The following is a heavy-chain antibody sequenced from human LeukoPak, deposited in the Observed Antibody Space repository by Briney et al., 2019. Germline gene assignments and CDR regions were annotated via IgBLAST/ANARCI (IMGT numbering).Heavy chain of an antibody. V-gene: IGHV3-23*01. Sequence: PGGSLRLSCAASGFTFSSYAMSWVRQAPGKGLEGVSAISGSGGSTYYADSVKGRFTISRDNSKNTLYLQMNSLRAEDTAVYYCAKGPLSFGELLSWGQGTLVTVSS. CDR3: AKGPLSFGELLS. J-gene: IGHJ5*02. D-gene: IGHD3-10*01. CDR1: GFTFSSYA. CDR2: ISGSGGST.